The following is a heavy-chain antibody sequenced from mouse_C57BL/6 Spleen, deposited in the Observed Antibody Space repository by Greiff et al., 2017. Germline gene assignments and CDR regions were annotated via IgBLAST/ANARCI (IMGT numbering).Heavy chain of an antibody. CDR3: ARGDYDPFAY. Sequence: VQLQQSGPELVKPGASVKIPCKASGYTFTDYNMDWLKQSHGKSLEWIGDINPNNGGTIYNQKFKGKATLTVDKSSRTAYMELRSLTSEDTAVYYCARGDYDPFAYWGQGTLVTVSA. J-gene: IGHJ3*01. CDR1: GYTFTDYN. D-gene: IGHD2-4*01. V-gene: IGHV1-18*01. CDR2: INPNNGGT.